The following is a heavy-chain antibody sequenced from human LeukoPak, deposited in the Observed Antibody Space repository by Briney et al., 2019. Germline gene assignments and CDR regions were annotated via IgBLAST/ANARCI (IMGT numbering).Heavy chain of an antibody. CDR1: GGSFSGYY. CDR3: ARGRSAVAEKAETLDD. D-gene: IGHD6-19*01. CDR2: INHSGST. J-gene: IGHJ4*02. V-gene: IGHV4-34*01. Sequence: SETLSLTCAVYGGSFSGYYWSWLRQPPGKGLEWIGEINHSGSTNYNPSLKSRVTISVDTSKNQFSLKLSSVTAADTAVYYCARGRSAVAEKAETLDDWGQGTLVTVSS.